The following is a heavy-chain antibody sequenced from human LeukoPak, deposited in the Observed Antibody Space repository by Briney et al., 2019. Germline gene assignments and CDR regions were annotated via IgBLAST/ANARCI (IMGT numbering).Heavy chain of an antibody. J-gene: IGHJ5*02. D-gene: IGHD2-2*01. CDR2: ISYDGSNE. Sequence: GRSLRLSCAASEFTFSIYGMHWASQAPGKGLEWVAVISYDGSNEYYADSVKGRFTISRDNSKNTLYLQMNSLRAEDTAVYYCAKDPRQYCSSTTCYFNWFDPWGQGALVTVSS. CDR1: EFTFSIYG. V-gene: IGHV3-30*18. CDR3: AKDPRQYCSSTTCYFNWFDP.